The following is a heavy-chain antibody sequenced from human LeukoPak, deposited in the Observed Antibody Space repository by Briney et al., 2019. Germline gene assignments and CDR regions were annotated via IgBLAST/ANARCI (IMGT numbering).Heavy chain of an antibody. V-gene: IGHV4-38-2*01. CDR3: ARLRPYYYYMDV. CDR2: IYHSGST. Sequence: SETLSLTCAVSGYSISSGYYWGWIRQPPGKGLEWIGSIYHSGSTYYSPSLKSRVTISVDTSKNQFSLKLSSVTAADTAVYYCARLRPYYYYMDVWGKGTTVTVSS. J-gene: IGHJ6*03. CDR1: GYSISSGYY.